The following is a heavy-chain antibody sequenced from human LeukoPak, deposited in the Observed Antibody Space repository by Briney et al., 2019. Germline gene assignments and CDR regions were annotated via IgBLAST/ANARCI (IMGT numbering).Heavy chain of an antibody. CDR1: GFTLSFYA. J-gene: IGHJ4*02. Sequence: PGGSLRLSCSGSGFTLSFYAMHWVRQAPGKGLVWVSRINSDGSSTTYADSVKGRFTISRDNAKNTLYLQMNSLRAEDTAVYSCATNVYPGYWGQGTLVTVSS. CDR2: INSDGSST. D-gene: IGHD5/OR15-5a*01. V-gene: IGHV3-74*01. CDR3: ATNVYPGY.